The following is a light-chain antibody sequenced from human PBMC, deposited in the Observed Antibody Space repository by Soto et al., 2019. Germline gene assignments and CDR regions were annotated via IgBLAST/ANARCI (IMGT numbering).Light chain of an antibody. CDR3: QKYYSAPET. CDR2: AAS. Sequence: DIQMTQSPSSLSASVGDRVTITCRASQGISSYLAWYQQKPGKVPKVLIYAASTLHSGVPSRFSGSGSGTEFTLTISNVQPEDVATDYGQKYYSAPETFGQGTKVEIK. V-gene: IGKV1-27*01. CDR1: QGISSY. J-gene: IGKJ1*01.